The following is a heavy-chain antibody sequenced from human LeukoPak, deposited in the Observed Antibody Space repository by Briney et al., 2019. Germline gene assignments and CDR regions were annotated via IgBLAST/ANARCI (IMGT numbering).Heavy chain of an antibody. V-gene: IGHV1-8*01. CDR3: ARKGPANYYYYYMDG. J-gene: IGHJ6*03. CDR2: MNPNSGNT. Sequence: ASVKVSCKASGYTFTSYDINWVRQATGQGLEWMGWMNPNSGNTGYAQKFQGRVTMTRNTSISKAYMELSNLKSEDTAVYFCARKGPANYYYYYMDGWRKGTTVTVSS. D-gene: IGHD2-2*01. CDR1: GYTFTSYD.